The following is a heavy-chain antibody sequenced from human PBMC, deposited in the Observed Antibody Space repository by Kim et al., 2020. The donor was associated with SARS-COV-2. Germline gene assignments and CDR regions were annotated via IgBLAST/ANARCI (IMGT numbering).Heavy chain of an antibody. CDR1: VFSVSGNY. CDR2: IYSGGTT. J-gene: IGHJ4*02. CDR3: ARLKSGWFYYFDL. V-gene: IGHV3-66*04. Sequence: GGSLRLSCAASVFSVSGNYMSWVRQTPGKGLEWMSVIYSGGTTFYADSVKGRFTISRDNSANTLFLHMDSVRAEDAAVYYCARLKSGWFYYFDLWGQGTLVTVSS. D-gene: IGHD6-19*01.